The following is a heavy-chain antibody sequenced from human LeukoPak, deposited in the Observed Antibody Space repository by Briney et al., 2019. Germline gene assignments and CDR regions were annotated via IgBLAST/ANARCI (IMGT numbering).Heavy chain of an antibody. CDR2: ISGSGAMT. CDR3: AKDRVDGSGSQFDS. Sequence: GGSLRLSCAASGFTFSSYGMSWVRQAPGKGLEWVSSISGSGAMTYYADSVKGRFTISRDNAMDTLYLQMNSLRADDTAVYYCAKDRVDGSGSQFDSWGQGSLVIVSS. D-gene: IGHD3-10*01. CDR1: GFTFSSYG. J-gene: IGHJ4*02. V-gene: IGHV3-23*01.